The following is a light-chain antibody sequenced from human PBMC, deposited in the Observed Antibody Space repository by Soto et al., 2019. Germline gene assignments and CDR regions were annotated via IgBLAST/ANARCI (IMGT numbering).Light chain of an antibody. Sequence: QSVLTQPASVSGSPGQSITISCTGTSSDVGGYNYVSWYQQPPGKAPKLLIYEVNNRPWGVPDRFSGSKSGNTASLTISGLQAEDEADYYCSFYTSTSTFVFGTGTKVTVL. CDR2: EVN. J-gene: IGLJ1*01. CDR1: SSDVGGYNY. CDR3: SFYTSTSTFV. V-gene: IGLV2-14*01.